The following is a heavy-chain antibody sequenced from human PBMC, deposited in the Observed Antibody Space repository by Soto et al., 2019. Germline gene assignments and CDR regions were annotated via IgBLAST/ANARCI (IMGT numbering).Heavy chain of an antibody. CDR3: ARSGFTIFGVVIEPQSGTYYYYGMDV. CDR1: GGTFSSYA. J-gene: IGHJ6*02. V-gene: IGHV1-69*06. D-gene: IGHD3-3*01. Sequence: SVKVSCKASGGTFSSYAISWVRQAPGQGLEWMGGIIPIFGTANYAQKFQGRVTITADKSTSTAYTELSSLRSEDTAVYYCARSGFTIFGVVIEPQSGTYYYYGMDVWGQGTTVTVSS. CDR2: IIPIFGTA.